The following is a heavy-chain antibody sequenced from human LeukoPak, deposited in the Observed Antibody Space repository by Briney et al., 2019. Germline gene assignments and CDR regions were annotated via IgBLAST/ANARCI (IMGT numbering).Heavy chain of an antibody. J-gene: IGHJ6*03. Sequence: GGSLRLSCAASGFTFSSYAMSWVRQAPGKGLEWVSAISGSGGSTYYADSVKGRFTISRDNSKNTLYLQMNSLRAEDTAVYYCAKDTIFGVVYYYYMDVWGKGTTVTVSS. D-gene: IGHD3-3*01. CDR1: GFTFSSYA. V-gene: IGHV3-23*01. CDR2: ISGSGGST. CDR3: AKDTIFGVVYYYYMDV.